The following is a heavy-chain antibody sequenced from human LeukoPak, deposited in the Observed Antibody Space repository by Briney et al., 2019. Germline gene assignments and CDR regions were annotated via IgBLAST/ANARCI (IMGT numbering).Heavy chain of an antibody. D-gene: IGHD3-10*01. J-gene: IGHJ2*01. CDR2: ISDDGSNK. CDR1: GFTFSTYG. Sequence: PGGSLRLSCTASGFTFSTYGMHWVRQAPGKGLDWVAIISDDGSNKYYADSVQGRVTISRDNSKSTLYLQVSSLRTEDTAVYYCAKDSGVVAGHWYFDLWGRGTLVSVSS. CDR3: AKDSGVVAGHWYFDL. V-gene: IGHV3-30*18.